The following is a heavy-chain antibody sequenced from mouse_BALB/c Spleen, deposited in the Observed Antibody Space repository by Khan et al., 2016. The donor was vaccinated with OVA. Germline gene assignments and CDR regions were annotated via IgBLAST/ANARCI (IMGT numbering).Heavy chain of an antibody. CDR2: INYSGST. V-gene: IGHV3-2*02. D-gene: IGHD2-3*01. CDR1: GYSITSDYA. CDR3: ARDGSRYNYAMDY. Sequence: DVKLQESGPGLVNPSQSLSLTCTVTGYSITSDYAWNWIRQFPENKLEWMGYINYSGSTNYNPALKSRISITRDTSKNQFFLQLHSVTTEDTATYYCARDGSRYNYAMDYWGQGTSVTVSS. J-gene: IGHJ4*01.